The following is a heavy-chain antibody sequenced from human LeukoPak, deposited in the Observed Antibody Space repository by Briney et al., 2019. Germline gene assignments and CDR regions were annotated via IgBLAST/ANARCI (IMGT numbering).Heavy chain of an antibody. Sequence: GGSLRLSCAASGFTFRRHWMSWVRQAPGKGLEWVANMRDDGSEEFYVNSVKGRFTISRDNAKNSLYLQMDSLRAEDTAVYYCARDLSRGDAFDIWGQGTMVTVSS. D-gene: IGHD3-10*01. CDR3: ARDLSRGDAFDI. CDR2: MRDDGSEE. J-gene: IGHJ3*02. V-gene: IGHV3-7*01. CDR1: GFTFRRHW.